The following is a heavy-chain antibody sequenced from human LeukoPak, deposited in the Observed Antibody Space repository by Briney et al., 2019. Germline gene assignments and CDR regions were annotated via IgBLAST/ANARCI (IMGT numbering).Heavy chain of an antibody. J-gene: IGHJ2*01. CDR1: GFTFSGSP. Sequence: PGGSESLFCAASGFTFSGSPVHWVRQASGKGLEWVGRIRSRGNNYATAYAASVKGRFTISRDDSKNTAYLQMNSLKTEDTAVYSCTSLTYYYDNGRLLYWYFDQGPRGLVVTVSS. V-gene: IGHV3-73*01. CDR3: TSLTYYYDNGRLLYWYFDQ. D-gene: IGHD3-22*01. CDR2: IRSRGNNYAT.